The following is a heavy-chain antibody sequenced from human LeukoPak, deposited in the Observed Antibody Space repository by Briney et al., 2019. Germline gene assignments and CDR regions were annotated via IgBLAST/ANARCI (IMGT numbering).Heavy chain of an antibody. CDR2: IYYSGST. J-gene: IGHJ3*02. V-gene: IGHV4-30-4*01. CDR1: GGSISSCDYY. CDR3: ARGDYDSSGYYYDGYAFDI. D-gene: IGHD3-22*01. Sequence: SETLSLTCTVSGGSISSCDYYWSWIRQPPGKGLEWIGYIYYSGSTYYNPSLKSRVTISVDTSKNQFSLKLSSVTAADTAVYYCARGDYDSSGYYYDGYAFDIWGQGTMVTVSS.